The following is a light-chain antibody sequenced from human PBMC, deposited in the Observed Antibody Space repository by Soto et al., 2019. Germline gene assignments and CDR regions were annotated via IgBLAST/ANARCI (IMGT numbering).Light chain of an antibody. CDR3: SSYAGSNNLYV. CDR2: EVS. V-gene: IGLV2-8*01. J-gene: IGLJ1*01. Sequence: QSVLTQPPSASGSPGQSVTISCTGTSSDIGVYNYVSWYQQHPGKAPKLMIYEVSERPSGVPDRFSGSKSGNTASLTVSRLQTEDEADYYCSSYAGSNNLYVFGTGTKLTVL. CDR1: SSDIGVYNY.